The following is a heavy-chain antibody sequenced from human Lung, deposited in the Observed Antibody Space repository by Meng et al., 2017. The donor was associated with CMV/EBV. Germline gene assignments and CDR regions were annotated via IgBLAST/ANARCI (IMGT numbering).Heavy chain of an antibody. D-gene: IGHD6-19*01. CDR1: FIFSNYA. Sequence: FIFSNYALYWVRQAPGKGLESVAVISSDGTNRLHADSVESRFTISRDNSKNSLYLQMSSLRAEDTAVYYCARDRIRRAEVVAGYPGYWGQGTLVTVSS. V-gene: IGHV3-30*04. CDR3: ARDRIRRAEVVAGYPGY. J-gene: IGHJ4*02. CDR2: ISSDGTNR.